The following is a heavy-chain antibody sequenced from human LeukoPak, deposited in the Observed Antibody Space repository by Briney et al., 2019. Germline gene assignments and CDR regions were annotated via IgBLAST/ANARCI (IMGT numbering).Heavy chain of an antibody. CDR2: IDHTGST. CDR3: ARGRVSSSSWHSTYYYYFYMDV. CDR1: DDSISIYY. D-gene: IGHD6-13*01. Sequence: SETLSLICSVSDDSISIYYWSWIRQPPGKGLEWIGYIDHTGSTNYNPSPNSRVTISRDTSKNHFSLELSSVTAADTAVYFCARGRVSSSSWHSTYYYYFYMDVWGKGTTVTVSS. J-gene: IGHJ6*03. V-gene: IGHV4-59*01.